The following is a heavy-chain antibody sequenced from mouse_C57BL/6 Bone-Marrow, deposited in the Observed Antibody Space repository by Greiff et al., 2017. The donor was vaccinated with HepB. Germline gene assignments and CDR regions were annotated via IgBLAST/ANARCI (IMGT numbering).Heavy chain of an antibody. D-gene: IGHD2-1*01. J-gene: IGHJ1*03. CDR3: TTYVNYFYWYFDV. CDR2: IDPETGGT. Sequence: VQLQQSGAELVRPGASVTLSCKASGYTFTDYEMHWVKQTPVHGLEWIGAIDPETGGTAYNQKFKGKAILTADKSSSTAYMELRSLTSEDSAVYYCTTYVNYFYWYFDVWGTGTTVTVSS. CDR1: GYTFTDYE. V-gene: IGHV1-15*01.